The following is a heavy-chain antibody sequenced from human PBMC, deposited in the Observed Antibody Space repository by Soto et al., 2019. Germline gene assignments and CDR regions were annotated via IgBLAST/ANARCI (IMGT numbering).Heavy chain of an antibody. CDR1: GGSFGGYY. CDR3: ARGNYRFGDMDY. D-gene: IGHD3-16*02. Sequence: QVLLQQWGAGLLKPSETLSLTCADTGGSFGGYYWNWIRQPPGKGLEWIGETDHSGGSSYNPSLISRVSISADSSKRQVSLTLTSVTAADTAVYFCARGNYRFGDMDYWGQGTLVSVSS. CDR2: TDHSGGS. V-gene: IGHV4-34*01. J-gene: IGHJ4*02.